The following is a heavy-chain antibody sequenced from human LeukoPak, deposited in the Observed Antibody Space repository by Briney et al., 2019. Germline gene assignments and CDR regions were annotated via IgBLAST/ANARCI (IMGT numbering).Heavy chain of an antibody. CDR3: AGGYCSSTSCYMDV. CDR1: GHTSTTYA. J-gene: IGHJ6*02. CDR2: INAGNGNI. D-gene: IGHD2-2*01. V-gene: IGHV1-3*01. Sequence: ASVKVSCKASGHTSTTYAIHWVRQAPGQGLEWMGWINAGNGNIKYSQKLQGRVTIIGDTSASTAYMELSSLRSEDTAVYYCAGGYCSSTSCYMDVWGQGTTVT.